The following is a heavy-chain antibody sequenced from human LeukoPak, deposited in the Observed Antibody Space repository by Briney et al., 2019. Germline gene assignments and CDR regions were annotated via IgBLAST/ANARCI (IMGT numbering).Heavy chain of an antibody. J-gene: IGHJ4*02. V-gene: IGHV1-2*06. CDR2: INPYSGDT. Sequence: ASVKVSCKASGYTFTGYHIHGVRQAPGQGLEWMGRINPYSGDTNFAQKFQGRVTMTRDTSITTAYMDLSSLTPDDTAVYFCARDQGSLTRSWYAGYWGQGTQVTVSS. D-gene: IGHD6-13*01. CDR1: GYTFTGYH. CDR3: ARDQGSLTRSWYAGY.